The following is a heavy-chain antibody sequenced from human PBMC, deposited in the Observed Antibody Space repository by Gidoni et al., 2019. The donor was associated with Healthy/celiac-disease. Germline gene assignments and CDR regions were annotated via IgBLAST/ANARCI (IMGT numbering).Heavy chain of an antibody. D-gene: IGHD3-3*02. CDR1: GGSISSGSYY. Sequence: QVQLQESGPGLVKPSQTLSLTCTVSGGSISSGSYYWSWIRQPAGKGLEWIGRIYTSGSTNYNPSLKSRVTISVDTSKNQFSLKLSSVTAADTAVYYCARGTISEFDYWGQGTLVTVSS. CDR3: ARGTISEFDY. J-gene: IGHJ4*02. CDR2: IYTSGST. V-gene: IGHV4-61*02.